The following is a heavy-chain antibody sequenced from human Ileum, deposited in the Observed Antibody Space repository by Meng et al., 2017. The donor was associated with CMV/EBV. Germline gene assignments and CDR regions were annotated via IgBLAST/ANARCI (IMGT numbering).Heavy chain of an antibody. Sequence: QVHVMHSASEWHNHGPLVKFSCKTSGYTFTSNNIIWVRQAPGQGREWMGWIDTNTGNPTYAQDFTGRFVFSLDTSVNTAYLQISSLKAEDTAVYYCARDGLSGRYFDYWGQGTLVTVSS. CDR1: GYTFTSNN. CDR2: IDTNTGNP. CDR3: ARDGLSGRYFDY. D-gene: IGHD1-26*01. J-gene: IGHJ4*02. V-gene: IGHV7-4-1*02.